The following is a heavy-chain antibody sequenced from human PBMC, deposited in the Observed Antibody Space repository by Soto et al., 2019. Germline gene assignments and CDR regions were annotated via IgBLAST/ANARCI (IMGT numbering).Heavy chain of an antibody. J-gene: IGHJ6*02. D-gene: IGHD2-2*01. V-gene: IGHV4-59*01. Sequence: SETLSLTCTVSGGSISSYYWSWIRQPPGKGLEWIGYIYYSGSTNYNPSLKSRVTISVDTSKNQFSLKLSSVTAADTAVYYCARDTSYQYCSSTSCYSGYGMDVWGQGITVTVSS. CDR2: IYYSGST. CDR3: ARDTSYQYCSSTSCYSGYGMDV. CDR1: GGSISSYY.